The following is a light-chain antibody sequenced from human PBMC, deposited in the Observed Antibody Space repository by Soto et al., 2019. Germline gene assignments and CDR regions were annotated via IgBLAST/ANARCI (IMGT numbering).Light chain of an antibody. Sequence: DIQMTQSPSTLSGSVGDRVTITCRASQTISTWLAWYQQEPGKAPKLLIHKASSLQSGVPSRFSGSGSGTEFTLTISSLQPDDFATYYCQHYNSYSEAFGQGTKVDIK. CDR3: QHYNSYSEA. V-gene: IGKV1-5*03. J-gene: IGKJ1*01. CDR1: QTISTW. CDR2: KAS.